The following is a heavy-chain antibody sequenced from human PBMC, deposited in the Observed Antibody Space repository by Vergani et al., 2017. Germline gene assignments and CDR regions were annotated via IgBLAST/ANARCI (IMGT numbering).Heavy chain of an antibody. Sequence: EVQLEESGGGLVLPGRSLRLSCVASGFRFSTYAMNWVRQAQGKGLEWVSGISASGHDTSYADSVKGRFTISRDSYKNTLYLQMNSLRADDTAVYFCAKDRFSGELLGLVSYMDVWGKGTTVTVSS. J-gene: IGHJ6*03. D-gene: IGHD1-26*01. CDR3: AKDRFSGELLGLVSYMDV. V-gene: IGHV3-23*04. CDR1: GFRFSTYA. CDR2: ISASGHDT.